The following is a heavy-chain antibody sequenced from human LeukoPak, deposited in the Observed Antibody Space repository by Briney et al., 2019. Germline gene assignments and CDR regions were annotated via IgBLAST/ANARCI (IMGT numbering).Heavy chain of an antibody. D-gene: IGHD3-10*01. V-gene: IGHV3-48*01. Sequence: QPGGSLRLSCAASGFTFSSYEMNWVRQAPGKGLEWVSYISSSSNTIYYADSVKGRFTISRDNAKNSLYLQMNSLRAEDTAVYYCARDRVGDYYGSGSPNWFDPWGQGTLVTVSS. J-gene: IGHJ5*02. CDR2: ISSSSNTI. CDR1: GFTFSSYE. CDR3: ARDRVGDYYGSGSPNWFDP.